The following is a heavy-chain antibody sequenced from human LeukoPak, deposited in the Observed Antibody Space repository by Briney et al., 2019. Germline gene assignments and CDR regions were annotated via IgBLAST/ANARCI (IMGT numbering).Heavy chain of an antibody. V-gene: IGHV3-21*01. CDR3: ARGYIAEPRGFDY. Sequence: GGSLRLSCAASGFTFSSYSMNWVRQAPGKGLEWGSSISSSSSYIYYADSVKGRFTISRANAKNSLYLQMNSLRAEATAVYYCARGYIAEPRGFDYWGQGTLVTVSS. CDR2: ISSSSSYI. CDR1: GFTFSSYS. D-gene: IGHD6-13*01. J-gene: IGHJ4*02.